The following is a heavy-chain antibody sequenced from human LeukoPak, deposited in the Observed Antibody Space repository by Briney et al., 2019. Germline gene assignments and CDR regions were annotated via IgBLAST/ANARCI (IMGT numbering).Heavy chain of an antibody. CDR3: ARVDIVVVPATPDY. D-gene: IGHD2-2*03. Sequence: GRSLRLSCAASGFTFSSYAMHWVRQTPGKGLEWVAVISYDGSNKYYADSVKGRFTISRDNSKNTLYLQMNSLRAEDTAVYYCARVDIVVVPATPDYWGQGTLVTVSS. CDR1: GFTFSSYA. CDR2: ISYDGSNK. J-gene: IGHJ4*02. V-gene: IGHV3-30-3*01.